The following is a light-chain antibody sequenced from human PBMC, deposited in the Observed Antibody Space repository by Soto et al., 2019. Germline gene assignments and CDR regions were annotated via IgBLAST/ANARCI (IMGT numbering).Light chain of an antibody. Sequence: EIVMTQSPATLSVFPGERATLSCRASQSISNLLAWYQQKPGQAPRLLMYGASTRATGFPDRFSGSGSGTEFTLTISSLHSEDFAVYYCQQYYDWPITFGQGTRLEIK. CDR2: GAS. CDR1: QSISNL. V-gene: IGKV3-15*01. CDR3: QQYYDWPIT. J-gene: IGKJ5*01.